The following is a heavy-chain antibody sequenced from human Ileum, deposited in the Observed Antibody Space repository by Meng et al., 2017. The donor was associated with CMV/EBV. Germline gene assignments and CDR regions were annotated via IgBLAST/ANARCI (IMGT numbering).Heavy chain of an antibody. J-gene: IGHJ3*02. CDR3: AKDRGNWDAFGI. CDR2: ISGSDPGK. D-gene: IGHD1-20*01. V-gene: IGHV3-23*01. CDR1: GFIFSSYA. Sequence: GESLKISCAASGFIFSSYAMSWARQAPGKGLEWVSTISGSDPGKYYADSVKGRFTISRDNSKNTLYLQMNSLRAEDTAVYYCAKDRGNWDAFGIWGQGTMVTVSS.